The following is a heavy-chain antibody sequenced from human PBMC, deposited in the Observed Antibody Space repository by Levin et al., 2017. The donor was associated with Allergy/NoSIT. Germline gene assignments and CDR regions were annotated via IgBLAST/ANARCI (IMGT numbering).Heavy chain of an antibody. J-gene: IGHJ5*02. Sequence: SETLSLTCTVSGDSISSNEYYWNWIRQHPGKGLEWIGFMYYSGSTEYNPSLKGRVTISVDTSKNQFSLEVNSVTAADTAVYYCARGTLVSPATDPDAWGQGILVSVSS. CDR3: ARGTLVSPATDPDA. CDR2: MYYSGST. CDR1: GDSISSNEYY. D-gene: IGHD4/OR15-4a*01. V-gene: IGHV4-31*03.